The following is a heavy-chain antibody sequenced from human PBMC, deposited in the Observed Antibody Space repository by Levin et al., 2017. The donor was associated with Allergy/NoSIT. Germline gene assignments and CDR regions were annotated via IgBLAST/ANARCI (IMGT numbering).Heavy chain of an antibody. V-gene: IGHV1-18*01. CDR3: AGSRYGDYLYGLDV. CDR1: GYTFSTYG. D-gene: IGHD4-17*01. CDR2: IGAYNDNT. J-gene: IGHJ6*02. Sequence: ASVKVSCKASGYTFSTYGITWVRQAPGQGLEWLGWIGAYNDNTNYAQKFQGRITMTTDTSTSTAYMELRSLRSDDTAVYYCAGSRYGDYLYGLDVWGQGTTVTVS.